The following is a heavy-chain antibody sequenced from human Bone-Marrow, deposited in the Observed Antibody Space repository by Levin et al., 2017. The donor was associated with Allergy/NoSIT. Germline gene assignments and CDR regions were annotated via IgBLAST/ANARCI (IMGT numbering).Heavy chain of an antibody. CDR1: GFTFSFYG. Sequence: GGSLRLSCAASGFTFSFYGMHWVRQAPGKGLEWVAVIWDDGSNEYYADSLKGRFTISRDNSKNTLYLQMNSLRAEDTAVYYCARDGPEGDAFDIWGQGTMVTVSS. CDR3: ARDGPEGDAFDI. CDR2: IWDDGSNE. J-gene: IGHJ3*02. V-gene: IGHV3-33*01.